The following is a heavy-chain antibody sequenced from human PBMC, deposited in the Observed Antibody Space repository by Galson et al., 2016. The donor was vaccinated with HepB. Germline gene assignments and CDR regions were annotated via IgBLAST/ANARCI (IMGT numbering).Heavy chain of an antibody. V-gene: IGHV3-23*01. CDR3: AKGRTGTTGPVEY. J-gene: IGHJ4*02. Sequence: SLRLSCAASGFTFNTYAMSWVRQAPGKGLEWVSTLSASGGATYYSDSVKGRFTISRDNSKNTLYLQMNSLRDEDTAVYYCAKGRTGTTGPVEYWGQGTLETVSS. CDR2: LSASGGAT. CDR1: GFTFNTYA. D-gene: IGHD1-1*01.